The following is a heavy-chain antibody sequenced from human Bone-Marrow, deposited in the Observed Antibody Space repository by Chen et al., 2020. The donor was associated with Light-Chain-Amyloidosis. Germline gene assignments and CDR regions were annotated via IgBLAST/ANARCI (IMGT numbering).Heavy chain of an antibody. CDR2: IIPILGIA. CDR1: VGTFSSYA. D-gene: IGHD1-20*01. J-gene: IGHJ4*02. Sequence: QVQLVQSGAEVKKPGSSVKVSCKASVGTFSSYAISWVRQAPGQGLEWMGRIIPILGIANYAQKFQGRVTITADKSTSTAYMELSSLRSEDTAVYYCARVTGNPDYWGQGTLVTVSS. V-gene: IGHV1-69*04. CDR3: ARVTGNPDY.